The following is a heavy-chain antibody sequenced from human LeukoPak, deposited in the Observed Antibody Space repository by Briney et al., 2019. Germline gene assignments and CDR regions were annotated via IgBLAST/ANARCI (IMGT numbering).Heavy chain of an antibody. CDR3: AKDGD. CDR2: IYSGGST. CDR1: GLTASSNS. Sequence: GGSLRLSCAASGLTASSNSMSWVRQAPGKGLEWVSFIYSGGSTYYADSVKGRFTISRDNARNTLYLQMNSLRAEDTAVYYCAKDGDWGQGTLVTVSS. D-gene: IGHD7-27*01. V-gene: IGHV3-53*01. J-gene: IGHJ4*02.